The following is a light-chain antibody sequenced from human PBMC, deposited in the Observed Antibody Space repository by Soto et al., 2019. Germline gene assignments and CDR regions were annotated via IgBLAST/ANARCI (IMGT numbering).Light chain of an antibody. CDR3: QKYNNWPRT. CDR1: QSVRSN. Sequence: EIVLTQSPATLSFSPGERGTLSCMASQSVRSNLAWYQQRHGQAPRLLIYGESTRATGIPDRLSGSGSGTEFTLTISRLQSEDFAVYYCQKYNNWPRTFGQGTKVDIK. J-gene: IGKJ1*01. V-gene: IGKV3-15*01. CDR2: GES.